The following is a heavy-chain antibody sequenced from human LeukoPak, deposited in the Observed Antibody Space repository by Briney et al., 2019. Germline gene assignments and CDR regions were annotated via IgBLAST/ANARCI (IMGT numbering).Heavy chain of an antibody. CDR3: ARDQGGCSSTSCYDFDY. J-gene: IGHJ4*02. CDR2: ISHSGST. Sequence: SETLSLTCAVSAYSISSGYYWGWIRQPPGNGLEWIGSISHSGSTFYNPSLRSRVTISVDTSMNHFSLKLSSVTAADTAVYYCARDQGGCSSTSCYDFDYWGQGTLVTVSS. V-gene: IGHV4-38-2*02. D-gene: IGHD2-2*01. CDR1: AYSISSGYY.